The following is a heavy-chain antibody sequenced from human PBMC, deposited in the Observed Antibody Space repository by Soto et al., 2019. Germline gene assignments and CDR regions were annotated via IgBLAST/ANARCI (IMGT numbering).Heavy chain of an antibody. CDR3: ARGIKYGAYSRWFDP. Sequence: QAQLVQSGAEVKKPGASVKVSCKASGYTFTSYDINWVRQATGQGLEYLGWMNPNSGNTAYVQKFQGRVTMTWYTSITTAYMELSSLRSEDTAVYFCARGIKYGAYSRWFDPWGQGTLVTVSS. CDR2: MNPNSGNT. CDR1: GYTFTSYD. J-gene: IGHJ5*02. D-gene: IGHD4-17*01. V-gene: IGHV1-8*01.